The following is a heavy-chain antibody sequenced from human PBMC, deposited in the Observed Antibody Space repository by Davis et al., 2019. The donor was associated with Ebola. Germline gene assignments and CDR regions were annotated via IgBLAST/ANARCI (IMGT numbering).Heavy chain of an antibody. CDR1: GFSVSNYY. Sequence: PGGSLRLSCAVSGFSVSNYYMSWIRQAPGKGLEWLAYISGSGTATYHAASVRGRFTISKDSNKNSIYLEMNSLRVEDTAIYYCARDKVDNYVTGFRRLNGLDHWGQGTRVTVSS. V-gene: IGHV3-11*01. CDR2: ISGSGTAT. J-gene: IGHJ5*02. D-gene: IGHD3-9*01. CDR3: ARDKVDNYVTGFRRLNGLDH.